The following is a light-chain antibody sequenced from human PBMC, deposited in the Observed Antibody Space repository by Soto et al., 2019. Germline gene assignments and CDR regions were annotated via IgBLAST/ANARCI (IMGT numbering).Light chain of an antibody. J-gene: IGLJ1*01. CDR1: SSDIGSYNH. CDR2: AVS. CDR3: ISYTDSPSYR. V-gene: IGLV2-14*03. Sequence: QSGLTRPASVSGSAGRSITISCSGTSSDIGSYNHVAWYQQVAGKSPKLMIYAVSDRPPGVSDRFSGSKSGITASLTISGPQTEDEADHYCISYTDSPSYRFGTGTKVTVL.